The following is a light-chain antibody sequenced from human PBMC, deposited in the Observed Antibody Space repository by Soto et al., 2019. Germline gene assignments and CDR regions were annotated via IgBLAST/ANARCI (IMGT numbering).Light chain of an antibody. Sequence: SYELTQPPSMSVAPGQTARITCGGNNIGSKTVHWYQQKAGQAPVLVVYDDSDRPSGIPERFSGSNSGNTATLTISRGEAGDEVYYYCQVWHVSTVHYVLGTGPKVTFL. CDR3: QVWHVSTVHYV. J-gene: IGLJ1*01. CDR1: NIGSKT. CDR2: DDS. V-gene: IGLV3-21*02.